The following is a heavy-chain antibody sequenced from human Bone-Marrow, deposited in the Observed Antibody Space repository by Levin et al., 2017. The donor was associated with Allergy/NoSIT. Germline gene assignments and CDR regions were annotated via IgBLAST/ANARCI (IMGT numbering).Heavy chain of an antibody. V-gene: IGHV3-43*01. CDR2: ISWDASTT. D-gene: IGHD6-19*01. CDR3: AKDLSPRIAVTGNIEY. Sequence: HPGGSLRLSCAASGFTFNDYTMHWVRQAPQRGLEWVSLISWDASTTYYADSVRGRFTISRDNSKNALYLQMNSLTTEDTASYYCAKDLSPRIAVTGNIEYWGQGTLVTVSS. CDR1: GFTFNDYT. J-gene: IGHJ4*02.